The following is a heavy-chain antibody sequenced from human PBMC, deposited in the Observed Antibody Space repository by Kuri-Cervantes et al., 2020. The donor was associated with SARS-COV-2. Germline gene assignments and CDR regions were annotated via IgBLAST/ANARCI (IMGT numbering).Heavy chain of an antibody. D-gene: IGHD3-22*01. J-gene: IGHJ4*02. V-gene: IGHV3-23*03. CDR2: IDNAASNT. CDR3: AKDLYESGGYTWAY. Sequence: GGSLRLSCVASGFTFSTFAMDWVRQAPGKGLEWVSFIDNAASNTYYADFVKGRFTISRDSSTNMVSLQMNSLRGDDTAVYYCAKDLYESGGYTWAYWGQGTRVTVSS. CDR1: GFTFSTFA.